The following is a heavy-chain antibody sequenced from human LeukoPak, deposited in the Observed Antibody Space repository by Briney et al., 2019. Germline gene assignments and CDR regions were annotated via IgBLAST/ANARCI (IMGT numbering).Heavy chain of an antibody. CDR1: GFTFDDYT. V-gene: IGHV3-43*01. Sequence: GGSLRLSCAASGFTFDDYTMHWVRQAPGKGLEWVSLISWDGGSTYYADSVKGRFTISRDNSKNSLYLQMNSLRAEDTAVYYCARTGSPFTNYYGSGRSGDAFDIWGQGTMVTVSS. J-gene: IGHJ3*02. CDR2: ISWDGGST. CDR3: ARTGSPFTNYYGSGRSGDAFDI. D-gene: IGHD3-10*01.